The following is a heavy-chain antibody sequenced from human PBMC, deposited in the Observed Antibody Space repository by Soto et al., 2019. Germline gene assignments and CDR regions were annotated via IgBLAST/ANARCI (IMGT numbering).Heavy chain of an antibody. CDR2: INHSGST. Sequence: SETLSLTCAVFGGSFSGYYWSWIRQPPGKGLEWIGEINHSGSTNYNPSLESRVTISVDTSKNQFSLKLSSVTAADTAVYYCARGRGPGDSGSYPPPVYYFDYWGQGTLVTVSS. D-gene: IGHD1-26*01. CDR3: ARGRGPGDSGSYPPPVYYFDY. V-gene: IGHV4-34*01. J-gene: IGHJ4*02. CDR1: GGSFSGYY.